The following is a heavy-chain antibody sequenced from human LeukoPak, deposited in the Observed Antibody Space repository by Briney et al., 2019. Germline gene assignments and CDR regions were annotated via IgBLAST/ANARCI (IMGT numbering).Heavy chain of an antibody. V-gene: IGHV3-9*01. CDR2: ISWNSGSI. J-gene: IGHJ4*02. D-gene: IGHD3-16*01. CDR1: GFTFDDYA. CDR3: AKAARWGDFDY. Sequence: GRSLRLSCAASGFTFDDYAMLWVRQAPGKGLEWVSGISWNSGSIGYADSVKGRFTISRDNAKNSLYLQMNSLRAEDTALYYCAKAARWGDFDYWGQGTLVTVSS.